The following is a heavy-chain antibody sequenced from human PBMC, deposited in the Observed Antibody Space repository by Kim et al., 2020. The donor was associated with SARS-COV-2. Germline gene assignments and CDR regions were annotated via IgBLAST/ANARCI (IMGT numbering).Heavy chain of an antibody. D-gene: IGHD4-17*01. CDR2: IRSKANSYAT. CDR3: TRHVAHERTTVTLYGSYYYYYGMDV. Sequence: GGSLRLSCAASGFTFSGSAMHWVRQASGKGLEWVGRIRSKANSYATAYAASVKGRFTISRDDSKNTAYLQMNSLKTEDTAVYYCTRHVAHERTTVTLYGSYYYYYGMDVWGQGTTVTVSS. V-gene: IGHV3-73*01. CDR1: GFTFSGSA. J-gene: IGHJ6*02.